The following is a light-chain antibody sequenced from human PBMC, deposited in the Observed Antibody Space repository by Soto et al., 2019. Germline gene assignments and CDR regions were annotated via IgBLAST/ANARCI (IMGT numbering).Light chain of an antibody. J-gene: IGLJ1*01. CDR3: CSYAGSSTFV. CDR1: SSDLGSYNL. Sequence: QSVLTQPASVSGSPGQSITLSCTGTSSDLGSYNLVSWYQQHPGKAPKLMIYEGSKRPSGVSYRFSGSKSGNTASLTISGLQTEDEADYYCCSYAGSSTFVLGTGNKVXV. V-gene: IGLV2-23*01. CDR2: EGS.